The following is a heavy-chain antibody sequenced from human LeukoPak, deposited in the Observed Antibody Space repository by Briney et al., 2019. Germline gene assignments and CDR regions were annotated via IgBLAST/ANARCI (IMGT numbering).Heavy chain of an antibody. V-gene: IGHV4-30-4*07. J-gene: IGHJ4*02. CDR3: ARSMVRGVIDY. D-gene: IGHD3-10*01. Sequence: SETLSLTCTVSGGSISSGGYSWTWIRQAPGKGLEWIGYIHYTGSTYYNPSLKSRVTISIDTSDNHLSLKLSSMTAADTAVYYCARSMVRGVIDYWGQGTLVTVSS. CDR2: IHYTGST. CDR1: GGSISSGGYS.